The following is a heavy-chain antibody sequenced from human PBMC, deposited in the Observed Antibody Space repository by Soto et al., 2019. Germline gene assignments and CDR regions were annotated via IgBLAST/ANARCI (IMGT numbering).Heavy chain of an antibody. CDR3: ARVGAWDYGSGSYYRFVYY. CDR1: GGSISSGGYY. Sequence: SETLSLTCTVSGGSISSGGYYWSWIRQHPGKGLEWIGYIYYSGSTYYNPSLKSRVTISVDTSKNQFSLKLSSVTAADTAVYYCARVGAWDYGSGSYYRFVYYWGQGTLVTVSS. D-gene: IGHD3-10*01. J-gene: IGHJ4*02. CDR2: IYYSGST. V-gene: IGHV4-31*03.